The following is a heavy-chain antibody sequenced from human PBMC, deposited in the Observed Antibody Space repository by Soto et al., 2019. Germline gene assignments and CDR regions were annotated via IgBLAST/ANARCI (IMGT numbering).Heavy chain of an antibody. CDR1: GFTVSSNY. J-gene: IGHJ4*02. D-gene: IGHD3-10*01. CDR3: ARDRRREGSGSSLDY. V-gene: IGHV3-66*01. Sequence: GGSLRLSCAASGFTVSSNYMSWVRQAPGKGLEWVSVIYSGGSTYYADSVKGRFTISRDNSKNTLYLQMNSLRAEDTAVYYCARDRRREGSGSSLDYWGQGTLVTVSS. CDR2: IYSGGST.